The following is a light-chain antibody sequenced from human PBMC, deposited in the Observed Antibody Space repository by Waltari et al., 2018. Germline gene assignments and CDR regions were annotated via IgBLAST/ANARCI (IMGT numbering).Light chain of an antibody. J-gene: IGLJ2*01. CDR3: SSYAGSNNLV. CDR2: AVS. CDR1: SSDVAAYNY. V-gene: IGLV2-8*01. Sequence: QSALTQPPSASGSPGQSVTISCTGTSSDVAAYNYVSWYQQHPGKAPIRLIYAVSQRPSGVPDRFSGSKSGNTASLTVSGLQAEDEADYYCSSYAGSNNLVFGGGTKLTVL.